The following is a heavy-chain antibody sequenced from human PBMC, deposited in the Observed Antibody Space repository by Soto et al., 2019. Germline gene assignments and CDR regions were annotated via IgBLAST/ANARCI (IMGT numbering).Heavy chain of an antibody. J-gene: IGHJ6*02. V-gene: IGHV1-69*01. CDR3: ARYTGVVFLDIVVVTAAMHCYCGMDE. CDR1: GGTFSSYA. D-gene: IGHD2-2*03. CDR2: IIPIFGTA. Sequence: SVNFSCKASGGTFSSYAISWVRQAPGQGLGLMGGIIPIFGTANYAQKFQGRVTITADESTSTAYMELSSLRSEDTAVYYCARYTGVVFLDIVVVTAAMHCYCGMDEWGEGTTVTDS.